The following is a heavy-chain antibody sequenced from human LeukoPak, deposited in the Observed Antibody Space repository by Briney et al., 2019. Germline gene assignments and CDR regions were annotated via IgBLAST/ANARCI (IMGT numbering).Heavy chain of an antibody. CDR2: INSDGSWT. V-gene: IGHV3-74*01. Sequence: GVSLRLSCAASGNYWMHWVRQVPGKGLVWVSHINSDGSWTSYADSVKGRFTISKDNAKNTVYLQMNSLRAEDTAVYYCVSFYEAYWGRGTLVTVSS. CDR1: GNYW. J-gene: IGHJ4*02. CDR3: VSFYEAY. D-gene: IGHD2/OR15-2a*01.